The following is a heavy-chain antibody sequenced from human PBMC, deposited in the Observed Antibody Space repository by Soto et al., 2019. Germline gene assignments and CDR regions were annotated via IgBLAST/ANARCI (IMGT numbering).Heavy chain of an antibody. CDR2: IYPGDSDT. V-gene: IGHV5-51*01. J-gene: IGHJ6*02. Sequence: PGESLKISCKGSGYSFTSYWIGWVRQMPGKGLEWMGIIYPGDSDTRYSPSFQGQVTISADKSISTAYLQWSSLKASDTAMYYCTRHVGDSSSWYYYYYGMDVWGQGTTVTAP. D-gene: IGHD6-13*01. CDR3: TRHVGDSSSWYYYYYGMDV. CDR1: GYSFTSYW.